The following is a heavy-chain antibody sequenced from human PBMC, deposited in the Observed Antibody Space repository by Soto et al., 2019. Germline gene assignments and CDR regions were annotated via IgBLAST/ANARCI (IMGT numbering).Heavy chain of an antibody. D-gene: IGHD1-7*01. V-gene: IGHV1-69*13. Sequence: GASVKVCCKASGGTFSSYAISWVRQAPGQGLEWMGGIIPIFGTANYAQKFQGRVTITADESTSTAYMELSSLRSEDTAVYYCARNLKLELPSYWGQGTLVTVSS. CDR1: GGTFSSYA. J-gene: IGHJ4*02. CDR2: IIPIFGTA. CDR3: ARNLKLELPSY.